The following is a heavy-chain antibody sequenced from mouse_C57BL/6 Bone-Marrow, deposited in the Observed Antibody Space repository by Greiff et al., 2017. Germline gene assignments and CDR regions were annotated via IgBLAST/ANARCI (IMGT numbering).Heavy chain of an antibody. J-gene: IGHJ3*01. V-gene: IGHV2-2*01. CDR3: ARNKRGFAY. CDR2: IWSGGST. CDR1: GFSLTSYG. Sequence: VMLVESGPGLVQPSQSLSITCTVSGFSLTSYGVHWVRQSPGKGLEWLGVIWSGGSTDYNAAFISRLSISKDNSKSQVFFKMNSRQADDTAIYYCARNKRGFAYWGQGTLVTVSA.